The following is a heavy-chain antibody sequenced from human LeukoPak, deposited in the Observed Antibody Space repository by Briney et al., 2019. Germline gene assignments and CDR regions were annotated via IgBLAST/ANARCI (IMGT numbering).Heavy chain of an antibody. J-gene: IGHJ4*02. CDR2: ITDSGDYT. CDR1: GFTFSSYA. Sequence: HSGGSLRLSCIASGFTFSSYAMSWVRQAPGKGLEWVSAITDSGDYTNYADSVKGRFIISRDNSQNTLYLQMNSLRAEDTALYYCARRSGSSYGHFDYWGQGPRSPSPQ. D-gene: IGHD1-26*01. V-gene: IGHV3-23*01. CDR3: ARRSGSSYGHFDY.